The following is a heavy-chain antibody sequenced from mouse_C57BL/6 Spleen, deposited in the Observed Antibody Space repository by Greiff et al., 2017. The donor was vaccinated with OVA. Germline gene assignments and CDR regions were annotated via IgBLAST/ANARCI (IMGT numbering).Heavy chain of an antibody. CDR2: IDPETGGT. V-gene: IGHV1-15*01. D-gene: IGHD1-1*01. CDR3: TRDYGSSYVYFDV. J-gene: IGHJ1*03. CDR1: GYTFTDYE. Sequence: QVQLQQSGAELVRPGASVTLSCKASGYTFTDYEMHWVKQTPVHGLEWIGAIDPETGGTAYNQKFKGKAILTTDKSSSTAHMELRSLTSEDSAVYYCTRDYGSSYVYFDVWGTGTTVTVSS.